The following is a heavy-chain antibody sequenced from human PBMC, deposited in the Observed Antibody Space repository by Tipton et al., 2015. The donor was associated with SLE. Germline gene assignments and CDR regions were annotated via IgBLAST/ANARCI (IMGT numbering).Heavy chain of an antibody. V-gene: IGHV3-48*02. Sequence: SLRLSCAASGFTFSSYAMSWVRQAPGKGLEWVSYISSSSSTIYYADSVKGRFTISRDNAKNSLYLQMNSLRDEDTAVYYCARERLMITFGGVIVKEDYYYGMDVWGQGTTVTVSS. D-gene: IGHD3-16*02. CDR1: GFTFSSYA. J-gene: IGHJ6*02. CDR3: ARERLMITFGGVIVKEDYYYGMDV. CDR2: ISSSSSTI.